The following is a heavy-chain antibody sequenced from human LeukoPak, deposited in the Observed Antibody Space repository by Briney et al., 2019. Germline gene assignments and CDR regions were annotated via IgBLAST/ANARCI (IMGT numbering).Heavy chain of an antibody. J-gene: IGHJ4*02. D-gene: IGHD6-19*01. CDR3: ARQGSHSSGWPTLDY. CDR1: GGSISNYY. V-gene: IGHV4-59*08. Sequence: SETLSLTCTVSGGSISNYYWSWIRQPPGKGLEWIGYIYYSGVTNYSPSLKSRVTISVDTSKNQFSLKLSSVTAADTAVYYCARQGSHSSGWPTLDYWGQGALVTVSS. CDR2: IYYSGVT.